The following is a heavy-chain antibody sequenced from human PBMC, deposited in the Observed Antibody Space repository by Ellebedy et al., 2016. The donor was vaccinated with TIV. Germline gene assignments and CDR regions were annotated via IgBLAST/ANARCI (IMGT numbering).Heavy chain of an antibody. V-gene: IGHV4-34*01. J-gene: IGHJ6*02. CDR3: ARTMDV. CDR1: GGSFSGYY. Sequence: SETLSLTCAVYGGSFSGYYWSWIRQPPGKGLEWIGEINHSGSTNYNPSLKSRVTISVDTSKNQFSLRLSSVTAADTAVYYCARTMDVWGQGTTVTVSS. CDR2: INHSGST.